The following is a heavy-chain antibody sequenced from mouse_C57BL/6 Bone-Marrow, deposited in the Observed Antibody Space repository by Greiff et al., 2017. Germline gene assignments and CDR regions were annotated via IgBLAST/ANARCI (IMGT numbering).Heavy chain of an antibody. D-gene: IGHD2-3*01. J-gene: IGHJ1*03. Sequence: EVKVVEPGGGLVQPGGSLKLSCAASGFTFSDYGMAWVRQAPRKGPEWVAFISNLAYSIYYADTVTGRFTISRENAKNTLYLEMSSLRSEDTAMYYCVRGGIYDGYYDWYFDVWGTGTTVTVSS. CDR2: ISNLAYSI. CDR1: GFTFSDYG. CDR3: VRGGIYDGYYDWYFDV. V-gene: IGHV5-15*01.